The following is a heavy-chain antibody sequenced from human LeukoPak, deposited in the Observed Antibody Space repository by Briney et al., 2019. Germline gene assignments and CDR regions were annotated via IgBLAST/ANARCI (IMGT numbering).Heavy chain of an antibody. CDR1: GYTFTGYY. CDR3: ARSGFSNTFPLDY. CDR2: MNPDSGNT. D-gene: IGHD2/OR15-2a*01. V-gene: IGHV1-8*02. Sequence: ASVKVSCKASGYTFTGYYMHWVRQATGQGLEWMGWMNPDSGNTGYAQNFQGRVTMTRDASISIAYMELSNLRFEDTAVYYCARSGFSNTFPLDYWGQGTLVTVSS. J-gene: IGHJ4*02.